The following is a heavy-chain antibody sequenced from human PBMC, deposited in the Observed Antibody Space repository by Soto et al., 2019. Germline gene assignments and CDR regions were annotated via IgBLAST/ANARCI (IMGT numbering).Heavy chain of an antibody. D-gene: IGHD1-26*01. CDR2: VYMSGST. CDR3: ARTVGAAYYFDF. V-gene: IGHV4-4*07. J-gene: IGHJ4*02. Sequence: QVQLQESGPGLVKPSETLSLTCTVSGDSMTKYYWSWIRQPAGKGLEWIGRVYMSGSTNYNPSLKSRVTMSIDTSNNHFSLALKSVTAAGTAVYYCARTVGAAYYFDFWGQGALVTVSS. CDR1: GDSMTKYY.